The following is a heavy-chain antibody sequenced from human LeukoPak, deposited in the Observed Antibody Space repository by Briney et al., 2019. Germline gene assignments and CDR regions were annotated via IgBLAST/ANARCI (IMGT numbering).Heavy chain of an antibody. Sequence: GGSLRLSCAASGFTFSDHYMDWVRQAPGKGLEWVARSRNKANTYTTEYAASVKGRFIISRDGSKNSLYLQMSSLKTEDTAVYYCARLAYCTTDCHQSIDYWGQGTLVTVSS. CDR3: ARLAYCTTDCHQSIDY. CDR1: GFTFSDHY. CDR2: SRNKANTYTT. J-gene: IGHJ4*02. V-gene: IGHV3-72*01. D-gene: IGHD2-8*01.